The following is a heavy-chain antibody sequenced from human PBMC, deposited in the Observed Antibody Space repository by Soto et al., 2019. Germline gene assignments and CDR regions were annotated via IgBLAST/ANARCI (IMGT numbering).Heavy chain of an antibody. Sequence: GESLKISCKGSGYRFINYCIGWLRQMPVKGLEWRGIINPCDSDTRYSPSFQGQVTISADKSINTAYLQWSSLRASDTAMYYCARDSSGYNFDDWGQGTMVTLSS. CDR3: ARDSSGYNFDD. CDR1: GYRFINYC. J-gene: IGHJ4*02. CDR2: INPCDSDT. D-gene: IGHD3-22*01. V-gene: IGHV5-51*01.